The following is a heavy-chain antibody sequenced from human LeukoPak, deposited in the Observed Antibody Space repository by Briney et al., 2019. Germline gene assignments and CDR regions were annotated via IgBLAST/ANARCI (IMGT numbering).Heavy chain of an antibody. Sequence: PSETLSLTCTVSGGSISSGSYYWSWIRQPAGKGLEWIGRIYTSGSTNYNPSLKSRVTISVDTSKNQFSLKLSSVTAADTAVYYCASGYYGSGSYPYWGQGTLVTVSS. J-gene: IGHJ4*02. V-gene: IGHV4-61*02. D-gene: IGHD3-10*01. CDR1: GGSISSGSYY. CDR2: IYTSGST. CDR3: ASGYYGSGSYPY.